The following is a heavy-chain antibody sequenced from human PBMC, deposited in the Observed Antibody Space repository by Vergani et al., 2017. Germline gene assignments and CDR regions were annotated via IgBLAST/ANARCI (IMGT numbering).Heavy chain of an antibody. V-gene: IGHV1-18*01. CDR2: ISAYNGNT. J-gene: IGHJ4*02. CDR1: GYTFTSYG. D-gene: IGHD3-10*01. CDR3: ARDKYYYGSGSYDMGLY. Sequence: QVQLVQSRAEVKKPGASVKVSCKASGYTFTSYGISWVRQAPGQGLEWMGWISAYNGNTNYAQKLQGRVTMTTDTSTSTAYMELRSLRSDDTAVYYCARDKYYYGSGSYDMGLYWGQGTLVTVSS.